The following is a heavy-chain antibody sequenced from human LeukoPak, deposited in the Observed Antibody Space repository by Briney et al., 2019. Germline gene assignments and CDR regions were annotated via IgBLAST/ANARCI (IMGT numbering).Heavy chain of an antibody. J-gene: IGHJ5*02. D-gene: IGHD2-2*01. Sequence: GASVKVSCKASGYTFTAYYIHWVRQAPGQGLEWMGWITPNNDGTNYAQKFQGRVTMTRDTSISTAYMELTSLTSDDTAVYYCARDVFSSSLPVGYFAPWGQGTLVTVSS. CDR3: ARDVFSSSLPVGYFAP. V-gene: IGHV1-2*02. CDR2: ITPNNDGT. CDR1: GYTFTAYY.